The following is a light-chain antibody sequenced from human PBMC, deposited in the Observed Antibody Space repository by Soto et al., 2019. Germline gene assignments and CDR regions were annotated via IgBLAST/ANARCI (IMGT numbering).Light chain of an antibody. V-gene: IGKV1-8*01. Sequence: AIRMTQSPSSFSSSTGDRVTITCRASQGISSHLAWYQVKPGKAPRLLIYTASSLESGGPSRFSGSGAATYFTLISSSLQSEDFAVYYCQQYFSYPLTFGGGTKVEIK. CDR2: TAS. CDR3: QQYFSYPLT. J-gene: IGKJ4*01. CDR1: QGISSH.